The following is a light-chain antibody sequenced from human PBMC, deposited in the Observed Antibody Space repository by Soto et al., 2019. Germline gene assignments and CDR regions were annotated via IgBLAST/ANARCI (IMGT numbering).Light chain of an antibody. CDR3: ETWDSNIPV. J-gene: IGLJ2*01. CDR2: LEGSGSY. Sequence: QLVLTQSSSASASLGSSVKLTCTLSSGHSSYIIAWHQQQPGKAPRYLMKLEGSGSYNKGSGVPDRFSGSSSGADRYLTISNLQFEDEADYYCETWDSNIPVFGGGTKVTVL. CDR1: SGHSSYI. V-gene: IGLV4-60*02.